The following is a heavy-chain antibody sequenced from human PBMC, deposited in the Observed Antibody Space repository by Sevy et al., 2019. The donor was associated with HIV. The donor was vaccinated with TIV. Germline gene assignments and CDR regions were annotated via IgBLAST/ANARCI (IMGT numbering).Heavy chain of an antibody. CDR1: GGSFSGYY. J-gene: IGHJ6*02. CDR3: ARNIVGVDYYYYGMDV. D-gene: IGHD1-26*01. Sequence: SETLSLTCAVYGGSFSGYYWSWIRQPPGKGLEWIGEINHSGSTNYNPSLKSRVTISVDTSKNQFSLKLSSVTAADTAVYYCARNIVGVDYYYYGMDVWGQGTTVTVSS. V-gene: IGHV4-34*01. CDR2: INHSGST.